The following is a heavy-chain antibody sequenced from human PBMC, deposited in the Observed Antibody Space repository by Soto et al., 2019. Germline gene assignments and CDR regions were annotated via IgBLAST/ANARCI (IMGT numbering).Heavy chain of an antibody. CDR3: ARRNSGYGGALSY. D-gene: IGHD5-12*01. J-gene: IGHJ4*02. V-gene: IGHV4-34*01. CDR2: INHSGST. CDR1: GGSFSGYY. Sequence: PSETLSLTCAVYGGSFSGYYWSWIRQPPGKGLEWIGEINHSGSTNYNPSLKSRVTISVDTSKNQFSLKLSSVTAADTAVYYCARRNSGYGGALSYWGQGTLVTVS.